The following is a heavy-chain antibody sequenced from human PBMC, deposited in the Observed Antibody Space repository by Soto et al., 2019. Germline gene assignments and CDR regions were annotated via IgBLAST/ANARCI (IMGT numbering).Heavy chain of an antibody. CDR2: IYYSGST. D-gene: IGHD2-21*02. J-gene: IGHJ4*02. V-gene: IGHV4-59*01. Sequence: TVSGGSISSYYWSWIRQPPGKGLEWIGYIYYSGSTNYNPSLKSRVTISVDTSKNQFSLKLSSVTAADTAVYYCARGRLVTAIPDSPDYWGQGTLVTVSS. CDR1: GGSISSYY. CDR3: ARGRLVTAIPDSPDY.